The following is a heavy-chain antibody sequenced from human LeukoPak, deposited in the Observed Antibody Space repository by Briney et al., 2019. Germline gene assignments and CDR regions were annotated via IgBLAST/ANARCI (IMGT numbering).Heavy chain of an antibody. CDR2: ISYDGSNK. V-gene: IGHV3-30-3*01. D-gene: IGHD2-15*01. J-gene: IGHJ6*02. Sequence: GGSLRLSCAASGFTFSSYAMHWVRQAPGKGLEWVAVISYDGSNKYYADSVKGRFTISRENSKNTLYLQMNSLRAEDTAVYYCARDGGFCSGGSCYSRGNYYYYGMDVWGQGTTVTVSS. CDR3: ARDGGFCSGGSCYSRGNYYYYGMDV. CDR1: GFTFSSYA.